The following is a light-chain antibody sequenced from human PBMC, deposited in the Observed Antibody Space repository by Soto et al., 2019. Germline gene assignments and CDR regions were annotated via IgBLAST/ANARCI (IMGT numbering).Light chain of an antibody. CDR3: QQYGDSPLT. V-gene: IGKV3-20*01. CDR2: GAS. J-gene: IGKJ4*01. CDR1: QTVSGSY. Sequence: ENVLTQSPGTLSLSPGERATLSCRASQTVSGSYVAWYQQKPGQTPRLLIYGASSRATGIPDRFSGSGSGTDFTLTISRLEPEDFAVYHCQQYGDSPLTFGGGTKVHIK.